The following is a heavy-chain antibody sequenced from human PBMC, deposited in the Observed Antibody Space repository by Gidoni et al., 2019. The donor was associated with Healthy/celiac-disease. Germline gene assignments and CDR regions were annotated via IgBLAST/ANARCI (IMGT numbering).Heavy chain of an antibody. CDR2: IYTSGST. Sequence: QVQLQESGPGLVKPSQTLSLTCTVSGGSISSGSYYWSWIRQPAGKGLEWIGRIYTSGSTNYNPSLKSRVTISVDTSKNQFSLKLSSVTAADTAVYYCARERFDYGDYYSFDYWGQGTLVTVSS. CDR3: ARERFDYGDYYSFDY. V-gene: IGHV4-61*02. J-gene: IGHJ4*02. CDR1: GGSISSGSYY. D-gene: IGHD4-17*01.